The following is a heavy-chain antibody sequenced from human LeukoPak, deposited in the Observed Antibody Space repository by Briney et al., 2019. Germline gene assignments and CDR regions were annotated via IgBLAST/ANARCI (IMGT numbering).Heavy chain of an antibody. Sequence: PSETLSLTCTVSGGSISSGGYYWSWIRQHPGKGLEWIGYIYYSGSTYYNPSLKSRVTTSVDTSKNQFSLKLSSVTAADTAVYYCARMAYYTTATYAFDIWGQGTMVTVSS. D-gene: IGHD4-17*01. CDR3: ARMAYYTTATYAFDI. J-gene: IGHJ3*02. CDR1: GGSISSGGYY. V-gene: IGHV4-31*03. CDR2: IYYSGST.